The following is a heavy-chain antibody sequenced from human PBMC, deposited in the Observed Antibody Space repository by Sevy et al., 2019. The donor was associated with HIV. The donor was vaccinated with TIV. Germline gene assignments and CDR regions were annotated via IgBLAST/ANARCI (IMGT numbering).Heavy chain of an antibody. J-gene: IGHJ6*02. CDR3: PRDCSSTSCDGMDV. CDR1: GFTFSSYS. V-gene: IGHV3-21*01. D-gene: IGHD2-2*01. CDR2: ISSSSSYI. Sequence: CGYLRLSCAASGFTFSSYSMNWVRQAPGKGLEWVSSISSSSSYIYYADSVKGRFTVSRFNAKNSLYLQMNSLRAEDTAVYYCPRDCSSTSCDGMDVWGQGTTVTVSS.